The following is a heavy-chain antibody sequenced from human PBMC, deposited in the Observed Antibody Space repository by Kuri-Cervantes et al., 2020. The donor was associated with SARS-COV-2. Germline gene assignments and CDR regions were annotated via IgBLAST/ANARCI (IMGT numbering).Heavy chain of an antibody. CDR3: AHRRSSRPDY. J-gene: IGHJ4*02. V-gene: IGHV2-70*12. CDR1: GFSLSTSGMC. CDR2: IDWDDDK. D-gene: IGHD6-13*01. Sequence: SGPTLVKPTQTLTLTCTFSGFSLSTSGMCVSWIRQPPGKALERLARIDWDDDKYYSTSLKTRLTITKDTSKNQVVLTMTNMDPVDTATYYCAHRRSSRPDYWGQGTLVTVSS.